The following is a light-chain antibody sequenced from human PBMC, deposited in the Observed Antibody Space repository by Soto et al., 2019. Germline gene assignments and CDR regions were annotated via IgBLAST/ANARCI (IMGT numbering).Light chain of an antibody. J-gene: IGKJ4*01. CDR3: QQYNSYHDAIT. CDR1: QSISSW. CDR2: DAS. V-gene: IGKV1-5*01. Sequence: DIQMTQSPSTLSASVGDRVTITCRASQSISSWLAWYQQKSGKAPKLLIYDASSLESGVPSRFSGSGSGTEFTLTISSLQPDDFATYYCQQYNSYHDAITFGGGTKVDIK.